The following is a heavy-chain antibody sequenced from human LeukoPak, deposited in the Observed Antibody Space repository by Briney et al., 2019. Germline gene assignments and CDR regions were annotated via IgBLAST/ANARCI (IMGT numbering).Heavy chain of an antibody. J-gene: IGHJ4*02. CDR3: ARHNFDSSGYNAYYFNC. CDR1: GFTVSSNY. CDR2: IYSGGST. Sequence: GGSLRLSCAASGFTVSSNYMSWVRQAPGKGLEWVSVIYSGGSTYYADSVKGRFTISRDNSKNTLYLQMNSLRAEDTAVYYCARHNFDSSGYNAYYFNCWGQGTMVTVSS. D-gene: IGHD3-22*01. V-gene: IGHV3-53*01.